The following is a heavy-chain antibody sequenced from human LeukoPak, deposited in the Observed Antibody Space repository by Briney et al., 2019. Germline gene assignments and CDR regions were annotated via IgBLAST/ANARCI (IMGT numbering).Heavy chain of an antibody. CDR1: GFTFSSYA. Sequence: GGSLRLSCAASGFTFSSYAMSWVRQAPGKGLEWVSAISGSGGSTYYADSVKGRFTISRDNSKNTPYLQMNSLRAEDTAVYYCAKGGSSWYYYYMDVRGKGTTVTVSS. J-gene: IGHJ6*03. V-gene: IGHV3-23*01. D-gene: IGHD6-13*01. CDR3: AKGGSSWYYYYMDV. CDR2: ISGSGGST.